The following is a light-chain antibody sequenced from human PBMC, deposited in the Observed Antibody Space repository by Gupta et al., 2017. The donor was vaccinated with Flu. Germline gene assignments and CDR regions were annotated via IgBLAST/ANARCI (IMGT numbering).Light chain of an antibody. J-gene: IGLJ1*01. CDR2: NDS. CDR3: QSEDGSSTYYV. CDR1: ALPNQY. Sequence: SYELTQPPSVSVSPGQTARITCSGDALPNQYVYWFQQRPGQAPTLLIYNDSERPSGIPERFSGSSSGNTVTLTISGVQAEDEADYYCQSEDGSSTYYVFGTGTKVTVL. V-gene: IGLV3-25*03.